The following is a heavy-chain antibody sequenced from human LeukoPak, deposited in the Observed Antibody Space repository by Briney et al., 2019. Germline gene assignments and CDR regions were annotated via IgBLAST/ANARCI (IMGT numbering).Heavy chain of an antibody. Sequence: GGSLRLSCAASGFTFSNAWMSWVRQVPGKGLEWVGRIKSKTDGGTTDYAAPVKGRFTISRDDSKNTLYLQMNSLKTEDTAVYYCTTDRGYCGGDCSPPWGQGTLVTVSS. CDR1: GFTFSNAW. J-gene: IGHJ5*02. CDR3: TTDRGYCGGDCSPP. V-gene: IGHV3-15*01. CDR2: IKSKTDGGTT. D-gene: IGHD2-21*02.